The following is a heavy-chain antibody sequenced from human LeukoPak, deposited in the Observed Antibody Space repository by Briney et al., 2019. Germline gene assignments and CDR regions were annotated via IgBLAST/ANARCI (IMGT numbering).Heavy chain of an antibody. D-gene: IGHD2/OR15-2a*01. V-gene: IGHV3-48*03. J-gene: IGHJ6*02. CDR2: IASGGGANR. CDR3: ARIGTTTRGPAGLDV. Sequence: GGSLRLSCAASGFTFSSYEMNLVRQAPGKGLEWVSYIASGGGANRFYSESVKGRFTISRDNAKNSLYLHTNSLRAEDTGVYYCARIGTTTRGPAGLDVWGQGTTVTVSS. CDR1: GFTFSSYE.